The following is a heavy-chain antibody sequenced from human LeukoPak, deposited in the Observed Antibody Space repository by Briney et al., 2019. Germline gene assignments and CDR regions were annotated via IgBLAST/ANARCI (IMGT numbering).Heavy chain of an antibody. D-gene: IGHD6-19*01. V-gene: IGHV4-4*07. Sequence: SETLSLTCTVSGGSISSSYWSWIRQPAGKGLEWIGRIYASGSTNYNPSLKSRVTISVDTSKNQFSLKLSSVTAADTAVYYCARLGAYSSGWYYFDYWGQGTLVTVSS. CDR3: ARLGAYSSGWYYFDY. CDR2: IYASGST. J-gene: IGHJ4*02. CDR1: GGSISSSY.